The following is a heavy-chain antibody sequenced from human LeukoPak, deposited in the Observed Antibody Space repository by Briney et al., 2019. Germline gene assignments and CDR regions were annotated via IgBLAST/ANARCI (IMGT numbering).Heavy chain of an antibody. Sequence: PGRSLRLSCAVSGFTLSNVWMSWVRQAPGKGLEWVGRIKSKTDGGTTDYAALVKGRFTISRDDSKNTLYLQMNSLRAEDTAVYYCARGYNYYDPWGQGTLVTVSS. D-gene: IGHD3-22*01. J-gene: IGHJ5*02. CDR2: IKSKTDGGTT. CDR1: GFTLSNVW. CDR3: ARGYNYYDP. V-gene: IGHV3-15*01.